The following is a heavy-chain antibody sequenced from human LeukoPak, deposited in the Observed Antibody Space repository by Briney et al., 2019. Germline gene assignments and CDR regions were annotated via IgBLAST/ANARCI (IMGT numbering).Heavy chain of an antibody. CDR2: FDTGFGT. J-gene: IGHJ4*02. CDR1: GFTFSSYI. D-gene: IGHD6-19*01. V-gene: IGHV3-23*01. Sequence: GGSLRLSCAASGFTFSSYIMIWVRQAPGRGLEWVSAFDTGFGTYYPDSLKGRFTISRDNSKNTLFLQMNSLRAEDTAVYYCARSSGWWSLDYWGQGTLVTVSS. CDR3: ARSSGWWSLDY.